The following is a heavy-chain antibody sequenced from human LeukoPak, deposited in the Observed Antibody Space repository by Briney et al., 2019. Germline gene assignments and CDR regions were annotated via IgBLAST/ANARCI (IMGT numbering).Heavy chain of an antibody. CDR2: ISGSGGST. D-gene: IGHD1-26*01. CDR3: ARDPARGSYTDAFDI. CDR1: GFTFSSYA. Sequence: PGGSLRLSCATSGFTFSSYALSWVRQAPGKGLEWVSTISGSGGSTSYADSVKGRFTISRDNSKNTLYLHMNSLRAEDTAVYYCARDPARGSYTDAFDIWGQGTMVTVSS. V-gene: IGHV3-23*01. J-gene: IGHJ3*02.